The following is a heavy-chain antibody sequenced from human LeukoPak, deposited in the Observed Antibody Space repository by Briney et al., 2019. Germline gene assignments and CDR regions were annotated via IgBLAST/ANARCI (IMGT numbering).Heavy chain of an antibody. CDR2: ISGSGSTT. CDR3: AKKGSRTIATGGFDC. V-gene: IGHV3-23*01. D-gene: IGHD6-13*01. CDR1: GFTFSSYA. Sequence: GGSLRLSCAASGFTFSSYAMSWVRQAPGKGLEWISTISGSGSTTYYGDSVKGRFTISRDSSKNTLDLQMNSLRAENTAVYYCAKKGSRTIATGGFDCWGQGTLVIVSS. J-gene: IGHJ4*02.